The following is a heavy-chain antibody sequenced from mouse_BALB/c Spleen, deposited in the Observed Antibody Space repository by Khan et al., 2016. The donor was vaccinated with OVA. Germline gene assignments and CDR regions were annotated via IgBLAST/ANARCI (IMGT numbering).Heavy chain of an antibody. J-gene: IGHJ3*01. CDR1: GFNIKDTY. CDR2: IDPANGNT. Sequence: VQLQQSGAELVKPGASVKLSCTASGFNIKDTYMHWVKQRPEQGLEWIGRIDPANGNTKYDPKFQGKATITADTSSNTAYLQLSSLTSEDTAVYYCASEWNYYAPFAYWGQGTLVTVSA. D-gene: IGHD2-1*01. CDR3: ASEWNYYAPFAY. V-gene: IGHV14-3*02.